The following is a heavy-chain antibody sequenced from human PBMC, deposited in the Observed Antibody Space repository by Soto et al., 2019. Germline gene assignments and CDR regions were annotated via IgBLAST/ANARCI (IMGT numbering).Heavy chain of an antibody. Sequence: SVKVSCKASGGTFSSYATSWVRQAPGQGLEWMGGIIPIFGTANYAQKFQGRVTITADESTSTAYMELSSLRSEDTAVYYCAREIGGSYYVYYYYGMDVWGQGTTVTVSS. CDR2: IIPIFGTA. D-gene: IGHD1-26*01. J-gene: IGHJ6*02. CDR3: AREIGGSYYVYYYYGMDV. CDR1: GGTFSSYA. V-gene: IGHV1-69*13.